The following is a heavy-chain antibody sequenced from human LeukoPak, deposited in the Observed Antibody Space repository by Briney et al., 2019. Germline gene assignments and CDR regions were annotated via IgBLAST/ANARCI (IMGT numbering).Heavy chain of an antibody. CDR3: AREIWDIAAVANCFDP. CDR2: IYHSGST. CDR1: GGSISSGGYS. J-gene: IGHJ5*02. V-gene: IGHV4-30-2*01. Sequence: PSQTLSLTCAVSGGSISSGGYSWSWIRQPPGKGLEWIGYIYHSGSTYYNPSLKSRVTISVDRSKNQFSLKLSSVTAADTAVYYCAREIWDIAAVANCFDPWGQGTLVTVSS. D-gene: IGHD6-25*01.